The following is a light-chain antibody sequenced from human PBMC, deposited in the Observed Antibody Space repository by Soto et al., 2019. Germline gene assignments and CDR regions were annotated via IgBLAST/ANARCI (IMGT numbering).Light chain of an antibody. CDR2: DTS. Sequence: ETVLTQSPGTLSLSPGERATVSCRASQSVSSGYLGWYQQKPGQPPRLLIYDTSRRANGIPDRFSGSGSGTDFTITISRLEPEDFAVYYCHQYVNPPNSFGQGTKLEIK. CDR3: HQYVNPPNS. V-gene: IGKV3-20*01. J-gene: IGKJ2*03. CDR1: QSVSSGY.